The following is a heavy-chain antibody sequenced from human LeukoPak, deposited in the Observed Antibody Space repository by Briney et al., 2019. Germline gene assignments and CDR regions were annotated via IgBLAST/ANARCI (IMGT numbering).Heavy chain of an antibody. CDR1: GFTFSDYY. V-gene: IGHV3-11*01. J-gene: IGHJ4*02. CDR3: ARSPLYDSSGLPGSH. CDR2: ISSSGKYI. Sequence: GGSLRLSCAASGFTFSDYYMTWIRQAPGKGLEWVSYISSSGKYIYYADSVKGRFTTSRDNAKNSLYLQMNSLRAEDSAVYYCARSPLYDSSGLPGSHWGQGALVTVSS. D-gene: IGHD3-22*01.